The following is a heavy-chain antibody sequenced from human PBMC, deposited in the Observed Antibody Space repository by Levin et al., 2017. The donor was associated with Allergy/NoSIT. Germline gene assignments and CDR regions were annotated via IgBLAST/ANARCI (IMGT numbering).Heavy chain of an antibody. CDR2: IKSKTDGGTT. D-gene: IGHD6-19*01. Sequence: PGESLKISCAASGFTFSNAWMSWVRQAPGKGLEWVGRIKSKTDGGTTDYAAPVKGRFTISRDDSKNTLYLQMNSLKTEDTAVYYCTTDIGYSSGANWFDPWGQGTLVTVSS. V-gene: IGHV3-15*01. J-gene: IGHJ5*02. CDR1: GFTFSNAW. CDR3: TTDIGYSSGANWFDP.